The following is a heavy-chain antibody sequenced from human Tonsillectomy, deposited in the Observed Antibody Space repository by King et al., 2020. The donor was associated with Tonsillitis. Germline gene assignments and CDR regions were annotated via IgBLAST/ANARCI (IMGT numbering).Heavy chain of an antibody. CDR3: ARERNGHWLDY. CDR2: IYYSGRT. CDR1: GGSISSYY. Sequence: VQLQESGPGLVKPSENLSLTCTVSGGSISSYYWSWLRQPPGKGLEWIGYIYYSGRTNYNPSLKSRVTISVDTSKNQFSLKLSSVTAADTAVYYCARERNGHWLDYWGQGTLVTVSS. J-gene: IGHJ4*02. V-gene: IGHV4-59*01. D-gene: IGHD6-19*01.